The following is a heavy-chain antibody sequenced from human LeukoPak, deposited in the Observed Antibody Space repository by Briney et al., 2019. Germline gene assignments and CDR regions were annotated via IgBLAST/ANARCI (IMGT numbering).Heavy chain of an antibody. CDR3: ARDRWTSSRGYGYSLPDY. Sequence: GALRLSCAASGFTFSSYCMHWVRQAPGKGLVWVSRINSDGSSTSYADSVKGRFTISRDNAKNTLYRQMNSLRAEDTAVYYCARDRWTSSRGYGYSLPDYWGQGTLVTVSS. CDR2: INSDGSST. D-gene: IGHD5-18*01. J-gene: IGHJ4*02. V-gene: IGHV3-74*01. CDR1: GFTFSSYC.